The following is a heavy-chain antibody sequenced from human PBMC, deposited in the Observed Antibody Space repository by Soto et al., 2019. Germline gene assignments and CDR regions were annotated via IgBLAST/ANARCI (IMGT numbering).Heavy chain of an antibody. D-gene: IGHD6-6*01. J-gene: IGHJ6*02. CDR3: ASHYSSSSLGLDQNYYYYYGMDV. V-gene: IGHV1-2*02. CDR2: INPNSGGT. CDR1: GYTFTGYY. Sequence: ASVKVSCKASGYTFTGYYMHWGRQAPGQGLEWMGWINPNSGGTNYAQKFQGRVTMTRDTSISTAYMELSRLRSDDTAVYYCASHYSSSSLGLDQNYYYYYGMDVWGQGTTVTVSS.